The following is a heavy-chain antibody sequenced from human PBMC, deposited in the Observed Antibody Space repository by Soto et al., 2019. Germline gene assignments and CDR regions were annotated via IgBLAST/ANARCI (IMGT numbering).Heavy chain of an antibody. CDR2: IITILGIA. V-gene: IGHV1-69*08. CDR3: ARDSRYYGSVSNGMDV. J-gene: IGHJ6*02. Sequence: QVQLVQSGAEVKKPGSSVKVSCKASGGTFSSYTISWVRQAPGQGLEWMGRIITILGIANYAQKFQGRVTITADKSTSKAYMELSSLRSEDTAVYYCARDSRYYGSVSNGMDVWGQGTTVTVSS. CDR1: GGTFSSYT. D-gene: IGHD3-10*01.